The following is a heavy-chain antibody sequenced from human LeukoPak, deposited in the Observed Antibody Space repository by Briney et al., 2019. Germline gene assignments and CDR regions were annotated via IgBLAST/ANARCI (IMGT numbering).Heavy chain of an antibody. Sequence: PGRSLRLSCAASGFTFSRYGIHRVRQAPGKGLEWVAVISYDGINKYYAETVKRRFTISRDNSKNTLYLQMDSLRAEDTAVYYCAKDGQKYYYYGMDVWGQGTTVTVSS. CDR3: AKDGQKYYYYGMDV. V-gene: IGHV3-30*18. CDR2: ISYDGINK. J-gene: IGHJ6*02. CDR1: GFTFSRYG.